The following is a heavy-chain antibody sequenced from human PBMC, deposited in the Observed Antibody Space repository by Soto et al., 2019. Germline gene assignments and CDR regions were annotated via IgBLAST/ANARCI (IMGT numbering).Heavy chain of an antibody. V-gene: IGHV4-34*01. CDR1: GGSFSGYY. D-gene: IGHD6-13*01. J-gene: IGHJ5*02. CDR3: ARVGVWQLQIRNRGITWFEP. Sequence: SETLSLTCAVYGGSFSGYYWSWIRQPPGKGLEWIGEINHSGSTNYNPSLKSRVTISVDTSKNQFSLKLSSVTAADTAVYYCARVGVWQLQIRNRGITWFEPWGQGTLVTVSS. CDR2: INHSGST.